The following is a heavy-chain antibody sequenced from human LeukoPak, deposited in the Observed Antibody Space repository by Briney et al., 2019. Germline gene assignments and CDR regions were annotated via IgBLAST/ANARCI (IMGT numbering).Heavy chain of an antibody. V-gene: IGHV3-53*01. CDR3: ARESTSWYFDL. J-gene: IGHJ2*01. D-gene: IGHD2-2*01. CDR1: GFTISSNY. Sequence: GGSLRLSCAASGFTISSNYMSWVRQAPGKGLEWVSVIYSGGSTYYADSVKGRFTISRDNSKNTLYLQMNSLRAEDTAVYYCARESTSWYFDLWGRGTLVTVSS. CDR2: IYSGGST.